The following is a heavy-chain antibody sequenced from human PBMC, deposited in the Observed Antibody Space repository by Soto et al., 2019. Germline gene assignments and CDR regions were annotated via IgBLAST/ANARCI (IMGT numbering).Heavy chain of an antibody. D-gene: IGHD4-4*01. CDR1: GYSFTSYW. V-gene: IGHV5-51*01. CDR3: ARQTTSVTRGYYYYMDV. CDR2: IYPGDSDT. J-gene: IGHJ6*03. Sequence: PGESLKISCKVSGYSFTSYWIGWVRQMPGKGLEWMGIIYPGDSDTRYSPSFQGQVTISADKSISTAYLQWSSLKASDTAMYYCARQTTSVTRGYYYYMDVWGKGTTVTVSS.